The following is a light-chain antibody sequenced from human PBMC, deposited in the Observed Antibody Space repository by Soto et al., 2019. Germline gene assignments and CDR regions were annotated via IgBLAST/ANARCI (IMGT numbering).Light chain of an antibody. CDR1: QGISSA. J-gene: IGKJ5*01. CDR3: QQFNNYLIT. CDR2: DAS. V-gene: IGKV1D-13*01. Sequence: AIQLTQSPSSLSASVGDRVTITCRASQGISSALAWYQQKPGKAPKLLIYDASSLDSGVPSRFSGSGSGTDFTLTISSLQPEDFATYYCQQFNNYLITFGQGTRLEIK.